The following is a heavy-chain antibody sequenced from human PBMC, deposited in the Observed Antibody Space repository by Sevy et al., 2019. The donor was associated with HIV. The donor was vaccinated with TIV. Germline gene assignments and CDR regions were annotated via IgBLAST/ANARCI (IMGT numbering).Heavy chain of an antibody. D-gene: IGHD1-26*01. V-gene: IGHV1-46*01. Sequence: ASVKVSCKASGYTFTTYYIHWVRQAPGQGLEWMGLIDPSGSTRYAQKFQGRVSMTGDTSTTTLYMELSSLTSEDTAGYYCARERDLSGGYREYYYYAMDVWGQGTTVTVSS. CDR1: GYTFTTYY. J-gene: IGHJ6*02. CDR2: IDPSGST. CDR3: ARERDLSGGYREYYYYAMDV.